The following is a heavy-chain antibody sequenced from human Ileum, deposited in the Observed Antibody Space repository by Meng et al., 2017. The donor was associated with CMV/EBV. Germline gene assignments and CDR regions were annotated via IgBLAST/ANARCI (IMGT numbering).Heavy chain of an antibody. J-gene: IGHJ4*02. CDR2: INFGATNI. CDR1: GFTFSTYE. CDR3: ARELPATWEPFDY. Sequence: GGSLRLSFVASGFTFSTYEFDWVRQAPGKGLEWLAHINFGATNIYYADSVKGRFTISRDDAKSSLYLDMSSLRADDTAVYYCARELPATWEPFDYWGRGTLVTVSS. D-gene: IGHD1-26*01. V-gene: IGHV3-48*03.